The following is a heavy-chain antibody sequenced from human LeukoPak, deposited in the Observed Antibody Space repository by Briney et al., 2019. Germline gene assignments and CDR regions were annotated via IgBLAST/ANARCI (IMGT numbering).Heavy chain of an antibody. J-gene: IGHJ3*02. CDR2: IYYSGST. V-gene: IGHV4-31*03. D-gene: IGHD3-3*01. Sequence: SETPSLTCTVTGGSISSGGYYWSWIRQHPGKGLEWIGYIYYSGSTYYNPSLKSRVTISVDTSKNQFSLKLSSVTAADTAVYYCARVPILHTAFDIWGQGTMVTVSS. CDR1: GGSISSGGYY. CDR3: ARVPILHTAFDI.